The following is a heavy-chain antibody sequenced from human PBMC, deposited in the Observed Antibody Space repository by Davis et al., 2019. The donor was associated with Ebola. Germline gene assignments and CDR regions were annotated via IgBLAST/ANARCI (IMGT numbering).Heavy chain of an antibody. CDR3: TSTHTVTKADY. Sequence: GESLKISCAASGFTFSGSAMHWVRQASGQGLEWVGRIRSKANSYATAYAASVKGRFTISRDDSKNTAYLQMNSLKTEDTAVYYCTSTHTVTKADYWGQGTLVSVSS. CDR2: IRSKANSYAT. D-gene: IGHD4-17*01. CDR1: GFTFSGSA. J-gene: IGHJ4*02. V-gene: IGHV3-73*01.